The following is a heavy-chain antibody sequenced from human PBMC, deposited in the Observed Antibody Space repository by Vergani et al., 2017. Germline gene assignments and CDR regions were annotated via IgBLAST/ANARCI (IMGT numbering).Heavy chain of an antibody. CDR3: ARTESFILRYFHWAL. CDR2: IYHSGGA. CDR1: GGSITSSSYH. J-gene: IGHJ4*02. Sequence: QLHLQESGPGLVKPSETLSLTCTVSGGSITSSSYHLGWIRQPPGKGLEWIGNIYHSGGAYYNPSLKGRVTISVDTSKNQFSLEVTSVTAADTAIYFCARTESFILRYFHWALWGQGTLVTVSS. D-gene: IGHD3-9*01. V-gene: IGHV4-39*01.